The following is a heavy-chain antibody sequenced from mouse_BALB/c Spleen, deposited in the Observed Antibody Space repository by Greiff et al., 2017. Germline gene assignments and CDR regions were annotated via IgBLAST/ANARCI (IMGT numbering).Heavy chain of an antibody. CDR3: SRGNYGYGIYYAMDY. D-gene: IGHD1-2*01. Sequence: VQLQQPGAELVMPGASVKMSCKASGYSFTDYWMHWVQQTPGQGLEWIGAIDTSDSYTSYNQKFKGKATWTVDESSSTAYMQLSSLTSEDSAVYYCSRGNYGYGIYYAMDYWGQGTSVTVSS. CDR2: IDTSDSYT. CDR1: GYSFTDYW. J-gene: IGHJ4*01. V-gene: IGHV1-69*01.